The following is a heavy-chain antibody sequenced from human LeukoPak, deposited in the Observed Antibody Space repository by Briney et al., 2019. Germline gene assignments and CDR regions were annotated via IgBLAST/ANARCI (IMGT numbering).Heavy chain of an antibody. Sequence: GGSLRLSCAASGFTFSSYGMSWVRQAPGKGLECVSATSGSGGSTYYADSVKGRFTISRDNSKNTLYLQMNSLRAEDTAVYYCAKRKAAAGTSYYYYMDVWGKGTTVTISS. J-gene: IGHJ6*03. D-gene: IGHD6-13*01. CDR2: TSGSGGST. CDR3: AKRKAAAGTSYYYYMDV. V-gene: IGHV3-23*01. CDR1: GFTFSSYG.